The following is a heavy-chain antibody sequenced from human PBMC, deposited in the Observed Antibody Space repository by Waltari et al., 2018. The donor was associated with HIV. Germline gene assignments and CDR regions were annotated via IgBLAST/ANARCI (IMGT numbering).Heavy chain of an antibody. V-gene: IGHV3-74*01. D-gene: IGHD1-26*01. CDR3: ARVPVGAASYYFDY. J-gene: IGHJ4*02. CDR2: MNIDGSRT. CDR1: GFTSSIYW. Sequence: EVQLVESGGGLVQPGGSLRLSCPASGFTSSIYWMHWVRHAPGKGRVGVSLMNIDGSRTSYADSVKGRFTISRDNAKNTLYLQMNSLRAEDTAVYYCARVPVGAASYYFDYWGQGTLVTVSS.